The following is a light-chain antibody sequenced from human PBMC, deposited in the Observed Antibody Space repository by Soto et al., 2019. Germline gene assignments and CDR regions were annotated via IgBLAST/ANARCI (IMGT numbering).Light chain of an antibody. CDR3: AAWDDSLNAL. CDR1: SSNIGGNS. CDR2: DDN. J-gene: IGLJ1*01. Sequence: QSVMTQPPSVSAAPGQKVTLSCSGSSSNIGGNSVSWYQQLPGTAPKLLIYDDNKRPSGIPDRFSGSKSGTSASLAISGLQPEDEADYYCAAWDDSLNALFGTGTKVTVL. V-gene: IGLV1-51*01.